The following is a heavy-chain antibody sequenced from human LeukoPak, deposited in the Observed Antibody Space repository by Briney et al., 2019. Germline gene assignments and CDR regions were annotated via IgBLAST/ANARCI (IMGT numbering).Heavy chain of an antibody. V-gene: IGHV4-4*07. CDR3: ARGIWTGTPSAFDY. D-gene: IGHD3/OR15-3a*01. CDR1: GGSISSYY. J-gene: IGHJ4*02. Sequence: SETLSLTCTVSGGSISSYYWSWIRQPAGKGLEWIGRIYTSGSTNYNPSLKSRVTMSVDTSKNQFSLKLSSVTAADTAVYYCARGIWTGTPSAFDYWGQGTLVTVSS. CDR2: IYTSGST.